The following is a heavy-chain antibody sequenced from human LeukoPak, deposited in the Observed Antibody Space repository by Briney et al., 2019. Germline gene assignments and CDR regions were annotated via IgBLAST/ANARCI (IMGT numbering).Heavy chain of an antibody. CDR2: INPSGGST. CDR1: GYTFTSYY. V-gene: IGHV1-46*01. CDR3: AREYSSGWYEVEYYFDY. J-gene: IGHJ4*02. Sequence: GASVKVSCKASGYTFTSYYMHWVRQAPGQGLEWMGIINPSGGSTSYAQKFQGRVTMTRDTSTSTVYMELSRLRSDDTAVYYCAREYSSGWYEVEYYFDYWGRKPWSPSPQ. D-gene: IGHD6-19*01.